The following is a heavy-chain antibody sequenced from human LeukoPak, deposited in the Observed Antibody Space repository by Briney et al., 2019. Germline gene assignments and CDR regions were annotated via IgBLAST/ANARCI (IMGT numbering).Heavy chain of an antibody. V-gene: IGHV1-2*02. CDR2: INPNSGGT. Sequence: ASVKVSCKASGYTFTSYYMHWVRQAPGQGLEWMGWINPNSGGTNYAQKFQGRVTMTRDTSISTAYMELSRLRSDDTAVYYCATLPRGSSKTYYYYMDVWGKGTTVTVSS. D-gene: IGHD6-13*01. J-gene: IGHJ6*03. CDR3: ATLPRGSSKTYYYYMDV. CDR1: GYTFTSYY.